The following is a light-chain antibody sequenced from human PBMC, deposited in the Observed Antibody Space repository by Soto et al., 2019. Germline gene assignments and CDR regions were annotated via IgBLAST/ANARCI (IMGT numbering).Light chain of an antibody. V-gene: IGKV3-11*01. J-gene: IGKJ5*01. CDR2: GAS. Sequence: EVVLTQSPATLSLSPGERATLSCRASQSVTSDLAWFQQKPGQAPRLLIYGASNRATGIPARFSGSGSGTDFTLTISSLEPEDFAVYYCQQLSNWPITFGQGTRLEIK. CDR3: QQLSNWPIT. CDR1: QSVTSD.